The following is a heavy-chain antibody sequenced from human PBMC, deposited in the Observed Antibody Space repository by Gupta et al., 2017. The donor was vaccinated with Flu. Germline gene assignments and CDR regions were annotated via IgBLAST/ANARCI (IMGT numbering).Heavy chain of an antibody. CDR1: GFAVSSDG. D-gene: IGHD2-15*01. CDR3: TRAWDCSGGSCYSDY. V-gene: IGHV3-21*01. Sequence: EVQLVESGGGLVKPGGSLRHSCAAAGFAVSSDGMNWVRQAPGKGLEWVSSISSSSSYIYYADSVRGRFTISRDNAENSLYLQMNSLRAEDTAVYYCTRAWDCSGGSCYSDYWGQGALVTVSS. J-gene: IGHJ4*02. CDR2: ISSSSSYI.